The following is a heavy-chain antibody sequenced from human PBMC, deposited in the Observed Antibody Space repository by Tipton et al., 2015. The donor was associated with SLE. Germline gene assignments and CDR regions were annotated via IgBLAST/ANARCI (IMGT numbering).Heavy chain of an antibody. J-gene: IGHJ4*02. D-gene: IGHD3-10*01. CDR1: GGSVSSGSYY. CDR2: IYYSGST. CDR3: ARERGSYYYFDS. Sequence: TLSLTCTVSGGSVSSGSYYWSCIRQPPGKGLEWIGYIYYSGSTNYNPSLKSRVTISVDTSKNQFSLKVNSVTAADTAVYYCARERGSYYYFDSWGQGTLATVSS. V-gene: IGHV4-61*01.